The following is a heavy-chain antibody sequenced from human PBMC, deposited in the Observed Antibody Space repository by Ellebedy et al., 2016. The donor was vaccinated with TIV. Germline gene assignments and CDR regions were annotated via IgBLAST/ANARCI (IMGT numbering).Heavy chain of an antibody. CDR1: SYTLFYYG. V-gene: IGHV1-18*04. CDR3: ARAPFKGSSGWYNPTYYYYHMDV. CDR2: INTYNGNT. D-gene: IGHD6-19*01. J-gene: IGHJ6*03. Sequence: ASVKVSXKASSYTLFYYGINWVRQAPGQGLEWMGWINTYNGNTDYAQKFQGRVTMTTGTSTGTAYMELRSLTSDDTAVYYCARAPFKGSSGWYNPTYYYYHMDVWGSGTTVTVSS.